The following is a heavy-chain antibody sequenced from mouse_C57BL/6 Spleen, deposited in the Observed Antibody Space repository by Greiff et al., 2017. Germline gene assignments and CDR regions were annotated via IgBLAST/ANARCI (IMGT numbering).Heavy chain of an antibody. V-gene: IGHV10-1*01. CDR2: IRSKSNNYAT. Sequence: EVKLVESGGGLVQPKGSLKFSCAASGFSFNTYAMNWVRQAPGKGLEWVARIRSKSNNYATYYADTVKDRIHISSDDSESMLYLQMNNLKTEDTAMEYCVRFPGSTMTSYYAMDYWGQGTSVTVSS. J-gene: IGHJ4*01. CDR3: VRFPGSTMTSYYAMDY. D-gene: IGHD2-4*01. CDR1: GFSFNTYA.